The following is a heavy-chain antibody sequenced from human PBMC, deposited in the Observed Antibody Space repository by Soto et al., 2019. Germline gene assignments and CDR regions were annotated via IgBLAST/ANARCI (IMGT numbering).Heavy chain of an antibody. D-gene: IGHD4-17*01. J-gene: IGHJ4*02. CDR1: GFTFSSYA. V-gene: IGHV3-23*01. Sequence: GGSLRLSCAASGFTFSSYAMSWVRQAPGKGLEWVSAISGSGGSTYYADSVKGRSTISRDNSKNTLYLQMNSLRAEDTALYYCAKDLTSDYGDYLFDYWGQGTLVTVSS. CDR3: AKDLTSDYGDYLFDY. CDR2: ISGSGGST.